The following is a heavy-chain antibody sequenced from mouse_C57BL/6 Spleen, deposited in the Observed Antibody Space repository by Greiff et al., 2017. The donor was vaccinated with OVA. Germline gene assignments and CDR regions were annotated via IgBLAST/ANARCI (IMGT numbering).Heavy chain of an antibody. CDR2: ISGGGGNT. D-gene: IGHD3-2*02. Sequence: EVMLVESGGGLVKPGGSLKLSCAASGFTFSSYTMSWVRQTPEKRLEWVATISGGGGNTYYPDSVKGRFTISRDNAKNTLYLQMSSLRSEDTALYYCARQRETAQTFAYWGQGTLVTVSA. CDR1: GFTFSSYT. V-gene: IGHV5-9*01. CDR3: ARQRETAQTFAY. J-gene: IGHJ3*01.